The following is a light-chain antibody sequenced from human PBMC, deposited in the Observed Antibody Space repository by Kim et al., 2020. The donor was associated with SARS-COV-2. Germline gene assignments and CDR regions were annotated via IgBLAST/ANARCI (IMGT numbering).Light chain of an antibody. V-gene: IGKV3-20*01. CDR2: GTS. CDR1: QSVSSSY. Sequence: DIVLTQSPGTLSLSPGERATLSCRASQSVSSSYFAWYQQKPGQAPRLLIYGTSSRATGIPDRFSGSGSGTDFTLTISRLEPEDFAMYYCQQYGSSPRTFGQGAKGESK. CDR3: QQYGSSPRT. J-gene: IGKJ1*01.